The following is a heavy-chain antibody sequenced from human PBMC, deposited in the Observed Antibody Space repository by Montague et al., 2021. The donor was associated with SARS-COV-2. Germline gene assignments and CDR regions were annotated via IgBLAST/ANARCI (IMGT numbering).Heavy chain of an antibody. CDR2: MHSTGST. D-gene: IGHD2-15*01. V-gene: IGHV4-59*01. Sequence: SETLSLTCSVSGGSINNYFWCWVRQSPGKGLEWVGYMHSTGSTAYNPSLNSRVIISVDTSKTQISLKLSSASAADTALYYCARAVVGAKTATSESGGQGTLVTVSS. CDR1: GGSINNYF. J-gene: IGHJ4*02. CDR3: ARAVVGAKTATSES.